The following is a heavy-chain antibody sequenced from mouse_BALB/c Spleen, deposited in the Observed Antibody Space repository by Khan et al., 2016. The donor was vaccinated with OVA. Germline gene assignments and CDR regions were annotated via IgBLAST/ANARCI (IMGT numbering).Heavy chain of an antibody. CDR1: GYTFTDYY. CDR3: ARGLFDI. J-gene: IGHJ1*01. CDR2: INPDNGDT. Sequence: EVQLQQSGPELVKPGASVRMSCKASGYTFTDYYMKWMKQSHGKSLEWIGDINPDNGDTLDNQKFKGKATLTVDKSSTTAYMQLNSLTSEDSAVYYCARGLFDIWGPWTTVAVSS. V-gene: IGHV1-19*01.